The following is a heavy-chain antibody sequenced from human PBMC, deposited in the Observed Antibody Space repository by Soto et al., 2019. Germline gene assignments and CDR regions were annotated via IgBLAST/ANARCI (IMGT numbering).Heavy chain of an antibody. V-gene: IGHV1-3*01. Sequence: ASVKVSCKASGYTFTSYAMHWVRQAPGQRLEWMGWTNAGNGNTKYSQKFQGRVTITRDTSASTAYMELSSLRSEDTAVYYCAREFLAARLFYYYYGMDVWGQGTTVTVSS. CDR3: AREFLAARLFYYYYGMDV. J-gene: IGHJ6*02. CDR2: TNAGNGNT. CDR1: GYTFTSYA. D-gene: IGHD6-6*01.